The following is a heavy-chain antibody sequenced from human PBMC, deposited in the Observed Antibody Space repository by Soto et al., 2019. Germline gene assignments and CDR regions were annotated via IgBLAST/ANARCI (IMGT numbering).Heavy chain of an antibody. V-gene: IGHV4-39*02. CDR2: ISYSGTT. CDR3: ASEYSSSSWFDP. D-gene: IGHD6-6*01. Sequence: PSETLSLTCAVSGGSISSGLYFWVWIRQTPGKGLEWIGSISYSGTTYSNPSLKSRLTMSLDTSKNHFSLKLTSVTAADTAVYYCASEYSSSSWFDPWGQGALVTVSS. CDR1: GGSISSGLYF. J-gene: IGHJ5*02.